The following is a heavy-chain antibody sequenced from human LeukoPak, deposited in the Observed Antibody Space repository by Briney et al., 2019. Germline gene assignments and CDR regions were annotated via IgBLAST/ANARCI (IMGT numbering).Heavy chain of an antibody. D-gene: IGHD3-3*01. V-gene: IGHV3-23*01. CDR1: GFTFSSYA. J-gene: IGHJ5*02. CDR3: ARDHYDFWSGYSNWFDP. Sequence: GGSLRLSCAASGFTFSSYAMSWVRQAPGKGLEWVSAISGSGGSTYYADSVKGRFTISRDNSKNTLYLQMNSLRAEDTAVYYCARDHYDFWSGYSNWFDPWGQGTLVTVSS. CDR2: ISGSGGST.